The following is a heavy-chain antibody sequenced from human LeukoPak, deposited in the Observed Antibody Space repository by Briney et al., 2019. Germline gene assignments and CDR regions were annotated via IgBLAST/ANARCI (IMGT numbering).Heavy chain of an antibody. Sequence: ASVKVSCKASGYTFSNYGISWVRQAPGHGLEWMGWISAYNGNTNYAQKFQGRVTMTTDTSTNTAYMELRSLRSDDTAVYYCARGSSDGYNYGRESDYWGQGTLVTVSS. CDR3: ARGSSDGYNYGRESDY. V-gene: IGHV1-18*01. J-gene: IGHJ4*02. CDR1: GYTFSNYG. CDR2: ISAYNGNT. D-gene: IGHD5-24*01.